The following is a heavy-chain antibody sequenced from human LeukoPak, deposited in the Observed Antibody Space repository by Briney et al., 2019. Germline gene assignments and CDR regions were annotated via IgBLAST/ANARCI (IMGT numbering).Heavy chain of an antibody. CDR1: GGSFSGYY. CDR2: INHSGST. CDR3: ARGPQYYDYVWGSYRPYYYYGMDV. Sequence: PSETLSLTCAVYGGSFSGYYWSWIRQPPGKGLEWIGEINHSGSTNYNPSLKSRVTISVDTSKNQFSLKLSSVTAADTAVYYCARGPQYYDYVWGSYRPYYYYGMDVWGQGTTVTVSS. D-gene: IGHD3-16*02. J-gene: IGHJ6*02. V-gene: IGHV4-34*01.